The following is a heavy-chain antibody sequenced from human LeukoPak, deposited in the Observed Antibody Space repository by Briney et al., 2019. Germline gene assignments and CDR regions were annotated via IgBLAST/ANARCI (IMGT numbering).Heavy chain of an antibody. V-gene: IGHV4-30-2*01. CDR2: IYHSGST. Sequence: SETLSLTCAVSGGSISSGGYSWSWIRQPPGKGLEWIGYIYHSGSTYYNPSLKSRVTISVDRSKNQFSLKLSSVPAADTTVYYCARDYYDSSGSYPNRMFDPWGQGTLVTVSS. CDR3: ARDYYDSSGSYPNRMFDP. J-gene: IGHJ5*02. D-gene: IGHD3-22*01. CDR1: GGSISSGGYS.